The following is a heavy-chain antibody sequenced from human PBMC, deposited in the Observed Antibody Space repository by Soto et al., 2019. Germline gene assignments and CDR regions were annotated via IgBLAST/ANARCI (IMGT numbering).Heavy chain of an antibody. J-gene: IGHJ4*02. CDR1: GFTFSSYW. V-gene: IGHV3-7*01. Sequence: EVQLVESGGGLVQPGGSLRLSCAASGFTFSSYWMSWVRQAPGKGLEWVANIKQDGSEKYYVDSVKGRFTISRDNAKNSLYLQMNSLRAEDTAVYYCARDMGITIFGVVPTYYFDYWGQGTLVTVSS. CDR2: IKQDGSEK. CDR3: ARDMGITIFGVVPTYYFDY. D-gene: IGHD3-3*01.